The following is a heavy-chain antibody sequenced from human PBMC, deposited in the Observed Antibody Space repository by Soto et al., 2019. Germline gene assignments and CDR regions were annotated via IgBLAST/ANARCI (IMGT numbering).Heavy chain of an antibody. J-gene: IGHJ4*02. CDR3: ARWDYGVYARFDF. Sequence: QVQLVQSGAEVKKPGASVKVSCKASGYTFTSHDINWVRKATGQGLEWMGWMNPNSGNTGYAQKFQGRVTMTRNTSISTAYMELSSLRSDDKAVYYCARWDYGVYARFDFWGQGTLVTVSS. D-gene: IGHD4-17*01. CDR1: GYTFTSHD. V-gene: IGHV1-8*01. CDR2: MNPNSGNT.